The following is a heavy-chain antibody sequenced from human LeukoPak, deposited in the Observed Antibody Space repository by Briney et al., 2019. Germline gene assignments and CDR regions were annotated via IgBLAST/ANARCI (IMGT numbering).Heavy chain of an antibody. Sequence: SETLSLTCTVSGGSISNGDHYWSWIRQHPGKGLEWIGHIYYSGSTYYNPSLKSRGTISVDTSKNQFSLKLSSVTAADTAVYYCARKSLRGSYQYYFDYWGQGTLVTVSS. CDR3: ARKSLRGSYQYYFDY. CDR2: IYYSGST. V-gene: IGHV4-31*03. J-gene: IGHJ4*02. D-gene: IGHD1-26*01. CDR1: GGSISNGDHY.